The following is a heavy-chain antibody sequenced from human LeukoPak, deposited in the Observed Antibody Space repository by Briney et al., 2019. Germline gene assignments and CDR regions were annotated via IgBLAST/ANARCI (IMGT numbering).Heavy chain of an antibody. Sequence: PSETLSLTCAVYGGSFSGYYWSWIRQPPGKGLEWIGEINHSGSTNYNPSLKSRVTISVDTSKNQVSLKLISVTAADTAVYYCARKKRGYGYNWLDPWGQGTLVTVSS. CDR2: INHSGST. CDR1: GGSFSGYY. CDR3: ARKKRGYGYNWLDP. J-gene: IGHJ5*02. D-gene: IGHD5-18*01. V-gene: IGHV4-34*01.